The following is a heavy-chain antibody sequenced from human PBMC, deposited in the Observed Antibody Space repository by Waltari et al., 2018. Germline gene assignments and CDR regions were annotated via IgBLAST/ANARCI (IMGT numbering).Heavy chain of an antibody. CDR1: GYTFTGYY. CDR3: ARDLYDSRVPGDYFDY. CDR2: IDPNTGGT. V-gene: IGHV1-2*02. D-gene: IGHD3-16*01. J-gene: IGHJ4*02. Sequence: QVHLVQSGAEVRKPGASLKVSCKGSGYTFTGYYIHWLRQAPGQGLEWMGWIDPNTGGTKLAQKFQGRVTMTRDTSINTVYMELSSLGSDDTAVYYCARDLYDSRVPGDYFDYWGQGTLVTVSS.